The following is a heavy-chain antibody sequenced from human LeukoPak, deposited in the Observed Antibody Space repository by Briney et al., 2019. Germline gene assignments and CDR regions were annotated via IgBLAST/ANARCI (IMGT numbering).Heavy chain of an antibody. CDR1: GFTFSSYW. V-gene: IGHV3-7*01. CDR3: ARDRRYGSGSYWDTAFDY. J-gene: IGHJ4*02. CDR2: IKQDGSEK. Sequence: PGGSLRLSCAASGFTFSSYWVSWVRQAPGKGLEWVANIKQDGSEKYYVDSVKGRFTISRDNAKNSLYLQMNSLRAEDTAVYYCARDRRYGSGSYWDTAFDYWGQGTLVTVSS. D-gene: IGHD3-10*01.